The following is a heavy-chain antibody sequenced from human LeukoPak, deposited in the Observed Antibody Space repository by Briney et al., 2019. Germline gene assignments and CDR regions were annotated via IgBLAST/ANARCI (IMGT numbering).Heavy chain of an antibody. Sequence: PSETLSLTCAVYGGSFSGYYWSWIRQPPGKGLEWIGEINHSGSTNYNPSLKSRVTISVDTSKNQFSLKLSSVTAADTAVYYCARQPYYYDSSGYYSRYYYYGMDVWGQGTTVTVSS. CDR3: ARQPYYYDSSGYYSRYYYYGMDV. CDR1: GGSFSGYY. J-gene: IGHJ6*02. D-gene: IGHD3-22*01. CDR2: INHSGST. V-gene: IGHV4-34*01.